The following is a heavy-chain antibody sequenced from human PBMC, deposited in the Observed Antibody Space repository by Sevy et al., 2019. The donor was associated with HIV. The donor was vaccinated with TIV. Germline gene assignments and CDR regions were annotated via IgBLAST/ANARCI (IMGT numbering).Heavy chain of an antibody. CDR1: GFTFSSYG. J-gene: IGHJ6*02. CDR3: ASFGYSYGSVDYYYGMDV. V-gene: IGHV3-30*03. Sequence: GGSLRLSCAASGFTFSSYGMHWVRQAPGKGLEWVAVISYDGSNKYYADSVKGRFTISRDNSRNTLYLQMNSLRAEDTAVYYCASFGYSYGSVDYYYGMDVWGQGTTVTVSS. D-gene: IGHD5-18*01. CDR2: ISYDGSNK.